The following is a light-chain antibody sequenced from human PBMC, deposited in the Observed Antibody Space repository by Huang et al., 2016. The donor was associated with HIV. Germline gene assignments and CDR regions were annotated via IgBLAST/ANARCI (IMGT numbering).Light chain of an antibody. CDR2: WAS. V-gene: IGKV4-1*01. CDR3: QQYYTTPIT. Sequence: DIVMTQSPDSLAASLGERATIDCKSNQSLLYTSNNKNYLAWYQQKLGQPPKLLIYWASTRESGVPDRFSGSGSGTDFTLTISSLQAEDVAVYYCQQYYTTPITFGPGTKVEIK. J-gene: IGKJ3*01. CDR1: QSLLYTSNNKNY.